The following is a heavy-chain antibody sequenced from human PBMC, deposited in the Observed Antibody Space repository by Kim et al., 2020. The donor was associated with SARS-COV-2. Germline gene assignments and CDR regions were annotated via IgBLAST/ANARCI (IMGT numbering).Heavy chain of an antibody. CDR2: IHSGGSDT. J-gene: IGHJ6*02. CDR3: AKNLGYYYGMDV. Sequence: GGSLRLSCTASGFTFRSYVMSWVRQAPGKGLEWVSAIHSGGSDTFYADSVKGRFTISRDNSKSTLYLQMNSLRADDTAVYYRAKNLGYYYGMDVWGQGTTVIVSS. V-gene: IGHV3-23*03. D-gene: IGHD3-16*01. CDR1: GFTFRSYV.